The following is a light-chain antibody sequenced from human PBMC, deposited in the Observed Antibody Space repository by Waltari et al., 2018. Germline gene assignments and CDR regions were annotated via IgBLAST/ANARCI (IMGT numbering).Light chain of an antibody. CDR1: RIDVERYNL. CDR2: EVN. V-gene: IGLV2-23*02. CDR3: CSYAGTSIYV. J-gene: IGLJ1*01. Sequence: QSALTQPASVSGSPGQSITLSCTGSRIDVERYNLVSWYQQNPGKAPKLIIYEVNKRPSGGSSRCTGSKSGNTASLTIARLQADDEADYYCCSYAGTSIYVFGTGTKVTV.